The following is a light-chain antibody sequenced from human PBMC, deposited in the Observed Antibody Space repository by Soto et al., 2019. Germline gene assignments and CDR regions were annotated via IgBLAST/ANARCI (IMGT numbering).Light chain of an antibody. J-gene: IGKJ1*01. Sequence: VVLRQSPDTLSLPPGGRATLSCRASQSISSYLAWYEHKPGQCPRLLIYDSSIMATGIPARFSGSGSGTDFTLTLSRLHPDDFATYYCQQYNSYSPTFGQGTKVDIK. V-gene: IGKV3-11*01. CDR3: QQYNSYSPT. CDR1: QSISSY. CDR2: DSS.